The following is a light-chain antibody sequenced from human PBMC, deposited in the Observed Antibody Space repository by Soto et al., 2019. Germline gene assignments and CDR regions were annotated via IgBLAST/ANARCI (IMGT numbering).Light chain of an antibody. V-gene: IGKV1-17*01. J-gene: IGKJ2*01. CDR1: QGIGKD. Sequence: DIQVTQSPSSLSASVGDRVTITCRASQGIGKDLGWFQQKPGKAPKRLMYAASSLQSGVPSRFSGSGSGTEFTLTISSLQPEDFATYYCQQYKTYPPTFGQGTKLEIK. CDR2: AAS. CDR3: QQYKTYPPT.